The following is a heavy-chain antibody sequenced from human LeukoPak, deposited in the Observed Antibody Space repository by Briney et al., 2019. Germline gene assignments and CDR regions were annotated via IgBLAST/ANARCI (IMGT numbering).Heavy chain of an antibody. CDR3: ARGIDYGDYLNWFDP. D-gene: IGHD4-17*01. J-gene: IGHJ5*02. CDR1: GGSISSSSYY. CDR2: IYYSGST. Sequence: PSETLSLTCTVSGGSISSSSYYWGWLRQPPGKGLEWIGSIYYSGSTYYNPSLKSRATISVDTSKNQFSLKLSSVTAAETAVYYCARGIDYGDYLNWFDPWGQGTLVTVSS. V-gene: IGHV4-39*07.